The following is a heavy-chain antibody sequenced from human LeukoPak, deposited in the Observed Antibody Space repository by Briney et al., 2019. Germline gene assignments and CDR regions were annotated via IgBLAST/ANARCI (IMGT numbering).Heavy chain of an antibody. D-gene: IGHD4-23*01. CDR1: GYTFTSYY. Sequence: ASVKVSRKASGYTFTSYYMHWVRQAPGQGLEWMGIINPSGGSTSYAQQFQGRVTMSRDTSTSTVYMELSNLRSEDTAVYYCARGLTTVVTPGGYWFDPWGQGTLVTVSS. J-gene: IGHJ5*02. V-gene: IGHV1-46*01. CDR3: ARGLTTVVTPGGYWFDP. CDR2: INPSGGST.